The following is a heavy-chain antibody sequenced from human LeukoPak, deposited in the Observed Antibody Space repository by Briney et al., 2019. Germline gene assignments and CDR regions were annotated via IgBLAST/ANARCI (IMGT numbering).Heavy chain of an antibody. CDR2: INQDVSQR. CDR3: VRGYRNQWELWA. Sequence: GGSLRLSCSASGFTFRNFWMTWVRQVPGKGLEWVANINQDVSQRYYVDSLKDRFTISRDNAKSSLYLQMNSLTPEDTGIYYCVRGYRNQWELWAWGQGTLVTVSS. V-gene: IGHV3-7*01. D-gene: IGHD1-26*01. CDR1: GFTFRNFW. J-gene: IGHJ5*02.